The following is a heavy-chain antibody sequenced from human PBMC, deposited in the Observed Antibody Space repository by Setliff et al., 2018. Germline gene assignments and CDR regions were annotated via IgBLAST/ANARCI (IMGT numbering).Heavy chain of an antibody. V-gene: IGHV4-59*01. J-gene: IGHJ4*02. D-gene: IGHD3-10*01. CDR1: GDSMSSYY. CDR3: ARQPSSGSYYNPRPYYFDF. Sequence: SETLSLTCTVSGDSMSSYYWSWVRQSPGKGLEWIGYVHYSGDSNYNPSLKSRVTMSVDTSKDQFSLNLRSVTAADTAVYYCARQPSSGSYYNPRPYYFDFWGQGTLVTV. CDR2: VHYSGDS.